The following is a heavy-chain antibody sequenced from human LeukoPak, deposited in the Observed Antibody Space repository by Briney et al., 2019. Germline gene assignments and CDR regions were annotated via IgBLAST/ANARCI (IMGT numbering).Heavy chain of an antibody. Sequence: ASVKVFCKAAGYTFTSYGISSVRRAPGQGVEWMGWISGYNGNAISAQKFQGRATMTTDTSTSTAYMELRSLGPDDTAVYYCARGKYSSGWSLWGQRTLVTVSS. D-gene: IGHD6-19*01. CDR1: GYTFTSYG. J-gene: IGHJ4*02. CDR3: ARGKYSSGWSL. V-gene: IGHV1-18*01. CDR2: ISGYNGNA.